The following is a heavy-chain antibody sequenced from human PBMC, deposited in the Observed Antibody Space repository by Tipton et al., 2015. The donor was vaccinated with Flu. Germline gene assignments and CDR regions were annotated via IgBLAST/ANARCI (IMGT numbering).Heavy chain of an antibody. Sequence: GLVKPSETLSLTCSVSGDSMTSSRYYWGWIRQPPGKGLEWIGSIFHSGSTYYNPSLKSRVTISVDTSKNQFSLKLISVTAADTAVYYCARSIRGSDWFDPWGQGTLVTVSS. V-gene: IGHV4-39*07. D-gene: IGHD3-10*01. CDR2: IFHSGST. CDR1: GDSMTSSRYY. J-gene: IGHJ5*02. CDR3: ARSIRGSDWFDP.